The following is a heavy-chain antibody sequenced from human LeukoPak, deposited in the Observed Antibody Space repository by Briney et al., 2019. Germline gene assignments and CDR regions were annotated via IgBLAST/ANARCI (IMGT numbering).Heavy chain of an antibody. Sequence: SETLSLTCTVSGGSISSSSYYWGWIRQPPGKGLEWIGSIYYSGSTYYNPSLKSRVTISVDTSKNQFSLKLSSVPAADTAVYYCARDTNGARGYYSDYWGQGTLVTVSS. J-gene: IGHJ4*02. V-gene: IGHV4-39*07. CDR1: GGSISSSSYY. D-gene: IGHD3-22*01. CDR2: IYYSGST. CDR3: ARDTNGARGYYSDY.